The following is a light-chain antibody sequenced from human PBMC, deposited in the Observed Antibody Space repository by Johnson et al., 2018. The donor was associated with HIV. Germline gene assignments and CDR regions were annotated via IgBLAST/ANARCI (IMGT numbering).Light chain of an antibody. Sequence: QSVLTQPPSVSAAPGQKVTISCSGSSSNIGNNFVSWYQQLPGTAPKLLIYDNNKRPSGIPDRFSGSKSGTSATLGTTGLQPGDEADYYCGIWDSSLSAGVFGTGTKVTVL. CDR3: GIWDSSLSAGV. V-gene: IGLV1-51*01. J-gene: IGLJ1*01. CDR1: SSNIGNNF. CDR2: DNN.